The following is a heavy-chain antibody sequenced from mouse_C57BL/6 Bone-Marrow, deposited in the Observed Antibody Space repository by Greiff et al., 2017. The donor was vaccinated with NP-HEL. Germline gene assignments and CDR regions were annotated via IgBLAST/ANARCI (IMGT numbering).Heavy chain of an antibody. Sequence: EVKLQQSGAELVRPGASVKLSCTASGFNIKDDYMHWVKQRPEQGLEWIGWIDPENGDTEYASKFQGKATITADTSSNTAYLQLSSLTSEDTAVYYCTTDHLWLRRAWFAYWGQGTLVTVSA. D-gene: IGHD2-2*01. CDR3: TTDHLWLRRAWFAY. V-gene: IGHV14-4*01. J-gene: IGHJ3*01. CDR2: IDPENGDT. CDR1: GFNIKDDY.